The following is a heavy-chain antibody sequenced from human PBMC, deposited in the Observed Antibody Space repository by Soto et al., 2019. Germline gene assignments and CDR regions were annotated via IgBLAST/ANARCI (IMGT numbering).Heavy chain of an antibody. CDR3: ALMGTPDIVVVPAATLPASDI. J-gene: IGHJ3*02. CDR1: GFTFSSYS. V-gene: IGHV3-48*01. Sequence: PGGSLRLSCAASGFTFSSYSMNWVRQAPGKELEWVSYISSSSTIYYADSVKGRFTISRDNAKNSLYLQMNSLRAEDTAVYYCALMGTPDIVVVPAATLPASDIWGQGTMVTVSS. CDR2: ISSSSTI. D-gene: IGHD2-2*01.